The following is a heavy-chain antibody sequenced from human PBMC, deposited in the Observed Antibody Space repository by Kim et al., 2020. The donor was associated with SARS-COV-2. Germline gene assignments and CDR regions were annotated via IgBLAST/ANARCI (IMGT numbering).Heavy chain of an antibody. Sequence: SVKVSCKASGDTFKKFAINWIRQAPGQGLEWMGRVVPIVEVSTYAQKFQGRVAISADKSTSTAYMEVKRLTYDDTAVYYCATGPTGYSSGQLDPWGQGTRLTVSS. D-gene: IGHD6-19*01. V-gene: IGHV1-69*04. CDR3: ATGPTGYSSGQLDP. J-gene: IGHJ5*02. CDR1: GDTFKKFA. CDR2: VVPIVEVS.